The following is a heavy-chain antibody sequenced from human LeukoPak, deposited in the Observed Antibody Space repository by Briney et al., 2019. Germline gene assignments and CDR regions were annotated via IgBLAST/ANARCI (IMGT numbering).Heavy chain of an antibody. V-gene: IGHV4-31*03. CDR3: AAAPDHSSSDYYGMDV. J-gene: IGHJ6*02. Sequence: PSQTLSLTCTVSGGSISSGGYYWSWIRQHPGKGLEWIGYIYYSGSTYYNPSLKSRVTISVDTSKNQFSLKLSSVTAADTAVYYCAAAPDHSSSDYYGMDVWGQGTTVTVSS. CDR2: IYYSGST. CDR1: GGSISSGGYY. D-gene: IGHD6-13*01.